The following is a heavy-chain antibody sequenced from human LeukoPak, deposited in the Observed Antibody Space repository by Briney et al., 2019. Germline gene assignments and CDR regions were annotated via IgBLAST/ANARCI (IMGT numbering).Heavy chain of an antibody. D-gene: IGHD2-2*02. J-gene: IGHJ5*02. CDR3: AKDLFPHCSSTSCYTPNWFDP. V-gene: IGHV3-23*01. Sequence: PGGSLRLSCAASGFTFSSYAMSWVRQAPGKGLEWVSAISGSGGSTYYVDSVKGRFTISRDNSKNTLYLQMNSLRAEDTAVYYCAKDLFPHCSSTSCYTPNWFDPWGQGTLVTVSS. CDR2: ISGSGGST. CDR1: GFTFSSYA.